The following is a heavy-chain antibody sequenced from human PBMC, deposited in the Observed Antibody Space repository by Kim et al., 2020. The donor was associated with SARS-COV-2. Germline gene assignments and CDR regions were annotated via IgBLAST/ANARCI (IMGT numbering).Heavy chain of an antibody. Sequence: SQTLSLTCAISGDSVSSNSAAWNWIRQSPSRGLEWLGRTYYRSKWYNDYAVSVKSRITINPDTSKNQFSLQLNSVTPEDKAVYYCARERYSGYERGSQFDYWGQGTLVTVSS. CDR3: ARERYSGYERGSQFDY. D-gene: IGHD5-12*01. V-gene: IGHV6-1*01. CDR1: GDSVSSNSAA. J-gene: IGHJ4*02. CDR2: TYYRSKWYN.